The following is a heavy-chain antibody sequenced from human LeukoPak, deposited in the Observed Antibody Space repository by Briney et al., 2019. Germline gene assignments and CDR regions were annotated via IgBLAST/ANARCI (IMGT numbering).Heavy chain of an antibody. CDR1: GGSISSGGYY. J-gene: IGHJ5*02. Sequence: PSETLSLTCTVSGGSISSGGYYWSWIRQHPGKGLEWIGYIYYSGSTYSNPSLKSRVTISVGTSKNQFSLNLSSVTAADTAVYDCATYCSSTNCYKGGFDPWGQGTLVTVSS. D-gene: IGHD2-2*02. V-gene: IGHV4-31*03. CDR2: IYYSGST. CDR3: ATYCSSTNCYKGGFDP.